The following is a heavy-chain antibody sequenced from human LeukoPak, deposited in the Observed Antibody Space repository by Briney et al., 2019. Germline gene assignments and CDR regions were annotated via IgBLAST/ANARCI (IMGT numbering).Heavy chain of an antibody. Sequence: SETLSLTCTVSGGSISSGSYYWSWIRQPAGKGLEWIGRIYTSGSTNYNPSLKSRVTISVDTSKNQFSLKLSSVTAADTAVYYCARDRCSGGSCYAGDYYYYMDVWGKGTTVTISS. CDR1: GGSISSGSYY. CDR3: ARDRCSGGSCYAGDYYYYMDV. V-gene: IGHV4-61*02. D-gene: IGHD2-15*01. CDR2: IYTSGST. J-gene: IGHJ6*03.